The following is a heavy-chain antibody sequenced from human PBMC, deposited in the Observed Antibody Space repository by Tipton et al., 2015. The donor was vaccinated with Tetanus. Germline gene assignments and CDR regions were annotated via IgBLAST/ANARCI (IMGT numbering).Heavy chain of an antibody. Sequence: TLSLTCTVSGGSVSRSFWGWIRQAPGKGLEWIGSIFYSGSTYYNPSLRSRVSISVDTSKNQFSLTLKSVTAADTGVYYCARHLTYTYTSRYFDYWGLGTLVTVSS. CDR3: ARHLTYTYTSRYFDY. J-gene: IGHJ4*02. D-gene: IGHD5-18*01. V-gene: IGHV4-59*02. CDR1: GGSVSRSF. CDR2: IFYSGST.